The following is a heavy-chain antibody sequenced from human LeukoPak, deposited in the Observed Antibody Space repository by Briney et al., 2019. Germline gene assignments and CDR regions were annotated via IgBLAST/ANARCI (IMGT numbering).Heavy chain of an antibody. J-gene: IGHJ6*03. CDR3: AREEIVAAAYFYYYYYMDV. D-gene: IGHD5-12*01. CDR1: GYTFTSYY. CDR2: INPSGGST. V-gene: IGHV1-46*01. Sequence: ASVKVSCMASGYTFTSYYMHWVRQAPGQGLEWMGIINPSGGSTSYAQKFQGRVTMTRGTSTSTVYMELSSLRSEDTAVYYCAREEIVAAAYFYYYYYMDVWGKGTTVTVSS.